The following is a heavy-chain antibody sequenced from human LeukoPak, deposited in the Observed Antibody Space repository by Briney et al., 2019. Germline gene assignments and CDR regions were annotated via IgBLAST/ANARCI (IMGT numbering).Heavy chain of an antibody. CDR3: AREPGRPGYYYGMGV. J-gene: IGHJ6*02. D-gene: IGHD2-2*01. CDR2: IIPVLHIT. CDR1: GGTFFSYA. Sequence: SVKVSCKPSGGTFFSYAISWVRQAPGQGLEWMGRIIPVLHITTYAQKFQGRVSITANRSTNTVYMKLSSLTSEDTAVYYCAREPGRPGYYYGMGVWGQGTTVTVSS. V-gene: IGHV1-69*04.